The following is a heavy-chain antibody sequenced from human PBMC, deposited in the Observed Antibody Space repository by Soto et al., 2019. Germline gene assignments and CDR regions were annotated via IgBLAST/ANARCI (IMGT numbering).Heavy chain of an antibody. CDR3: ARSRHKDIVATSLLY. CDR1: GYTFTGYY. CDR2: INPNSGGT. D-gene: IGHD5-12*01. Sequence: GASVKVSCKASGYTFTGYYMHWVRQAPGQGLEWMGWINPNSGGTNYAQKFQGWVTMTRDTSISTAYMELSRLRSDDTAVYYCARSRHKDIVATSLLYWGQGTLVTVSS. V-gene: IGHV1-2*04. J-gene: IGHJ4*02.